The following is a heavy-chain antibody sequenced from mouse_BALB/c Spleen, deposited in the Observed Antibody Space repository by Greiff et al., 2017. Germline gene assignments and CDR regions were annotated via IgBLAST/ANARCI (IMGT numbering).Heavy chain of an antibody. Sequence: QVQLKESGPGLVAPSQSLSITCTVSGFSLTSYGVHWVRQPPGKGLEWLGVIWAGGSTNYNSALMSRLSISKDNSKSQVFLKMNSLQTDDTAMYYCARDNRYEDYAMDYWGQGTSVTVSS. CDR2: IWAGGST. D-gene: IGHD2-14*01. V-gene: IGHV2-9*02. CDR3: ARDNRYEDYAMDY. J-gene: IGHJ4*01. CDR1: GFSLTSYG.